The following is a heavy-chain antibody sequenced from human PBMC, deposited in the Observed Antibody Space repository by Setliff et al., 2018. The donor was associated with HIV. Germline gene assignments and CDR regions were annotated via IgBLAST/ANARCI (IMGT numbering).Heavy chain of an antibody. Sequence: SETLSLTCAVYGGSFSGYYWSWIRQPPGKGLEWIGEVTHSGRTNYSPSLESRVTTSVDTSKKQFSLRLTSVTAADTAVYYCARGVRDNSGWSSYYFDYWGPGTLVTVS. CDR2: VTHSGRT. D-gene: IGHD6-19*01. V-gene: IGHV4-34*01. CDR3: ARGVRDNSGWSSYYFDY. J-gene: IGHJ4*02. CDR1: GGSFSGYY.